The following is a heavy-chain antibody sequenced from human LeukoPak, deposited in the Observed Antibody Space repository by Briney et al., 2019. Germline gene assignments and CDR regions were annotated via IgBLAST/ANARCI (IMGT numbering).Heavy chain of an antibody. CDR3: AGLRAGSIAARQPNFGYYYYYMDV. CDR1: GGTFSSYA. D-gene: IGHD6-6*01. CDR2: IIPIFGTA. V-gene: IGHV1-69*05. Sequence: SVKVSCKASGGTFSSYAISWVRQAPGQGLEWMGGIIPIFGTANYAQKFQGRVTITTDESTSTAYMELSSLRSEDTAVYYCAGLRAGSIAARQPNFGYYYYYMDVWGKGTTVTVSS. J-gene: IGHJ6*03.